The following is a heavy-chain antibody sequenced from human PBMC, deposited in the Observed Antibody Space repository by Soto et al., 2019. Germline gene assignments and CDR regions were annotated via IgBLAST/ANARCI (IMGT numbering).Heavy chain of an antibody. CDR3: ARQGDNWFDP. CDR2: IYYSGST. J-gene: IGHJ5*02. Sequence: SETLSLTCTVSGGSISSSSYYWGWIRQPPGKGLEWIGSIYYSGSTYYNPSLKSRVTISVDTSKNQFSLKLSSVTAADTAVYYCARQGDNWFDPWGQGALVTVYS. CDR1: GGSISSSSYY. V-gene: IGHV4-39*01. D-gene: IGHD3-16*01.